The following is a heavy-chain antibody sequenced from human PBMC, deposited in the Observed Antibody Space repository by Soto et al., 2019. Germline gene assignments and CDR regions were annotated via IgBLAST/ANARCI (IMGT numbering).Heavy chain of an antibody. Sequence: SETLSLTCTVSGGSISSGDYYWSWIRQPPGKGLEWIGYIYYSGSTYYNPSLKSRVTISVDTSKNQFSLKLSSVTAADMAVYYCARDSFSTAGEYYYYYGMDVWGQGTTVTVSS. V-gene: IGHV4-30-4*01. CDR1: GGSISSGDYY. D-gene: IGHD6-13*01. CDR2: IYYSGST. CDR3: ARDSFSTAGEYYYYYGMDV. J-gene: IGHJ6*02.